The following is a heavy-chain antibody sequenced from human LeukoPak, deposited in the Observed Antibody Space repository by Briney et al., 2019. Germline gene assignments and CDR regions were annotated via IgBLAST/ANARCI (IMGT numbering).Heavy chain of an antibody. J-gene: IGHJ3*02. CDR3: ARDNPTAHRDPGRTFDI. D-gene: IGHD1-14*01. CDR2: ISTSGST. Sequence: SETLSLTCTVSGGSISNYYWSWIRQPAGKGLEWIGRISTSGSTNYNPSLRSRVTMSVDTSKNQFSLRLTSLTAADTAVYYCARDNPTAHRDPGRTFDIWGQGTMVTVSS. V-gene: IGHV4-4*07. CDR1: GGSISNYY.